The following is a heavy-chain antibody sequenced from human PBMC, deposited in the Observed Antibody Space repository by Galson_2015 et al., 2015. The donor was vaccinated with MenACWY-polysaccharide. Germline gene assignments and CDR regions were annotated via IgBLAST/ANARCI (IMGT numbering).Heavy chain of an antibody. Sequence: PALVTPTPTLTLTCTFSGFSLSTPEVGVGWIRQSPGKALEWLAVIYRDDEKRYSPSLKTMLTITKDTSRSQVVLTMTNMDPVDTGTYDCAHSRYSTNGVYYRGIADYWGQATLVTVSS. J-gene: IGHJ4*02. D-gene: IGHD2-8*01. V-gene: IGHV2-5*02. CDR2: IYRDDEK. CDR1: GFSLSTPEVG. CDR3: AHSRYSTNGVYYRGIADY.